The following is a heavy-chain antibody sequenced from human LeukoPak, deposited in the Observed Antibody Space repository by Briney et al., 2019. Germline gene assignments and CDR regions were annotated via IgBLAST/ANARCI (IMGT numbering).Heavy chain of an antibody. CDR1: GFTFSSYS. D-gene: IGHD3-10*01. CDR2: ISSSSSYI. J-gene: IGHJ5*02. Sequence: KAGGSLRLSCAASGFTFSSYSMNWVRQALGKGLEWVSSISSSSSYIYYADSVKGRFTISRDNAKNSLYLQMNSLRAEDTAVNYCARDMVRGVQNWFDPWGQGTLVTVSS. CDR3: ARDMVRGVQNWFDP. V-gene: IGHV3-21*01.